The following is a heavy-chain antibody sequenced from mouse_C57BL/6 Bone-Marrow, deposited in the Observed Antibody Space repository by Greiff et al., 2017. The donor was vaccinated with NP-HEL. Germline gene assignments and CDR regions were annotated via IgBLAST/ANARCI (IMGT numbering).Heavy chain of an antibody. D-gene: IGHD6-1*01. CDR1: GFTFSSYA. CDR2: ISDGGSYT. J-gene: IGHJ2*01. CDR3: ARGLYLYYFDY. V-gene: IGHV5-4*03. Sequence: EVKVVESGGGLVKPGGSLKLSCAASGFTFSSYAMSWVRQTPEKRLEWVATISDGGSYTYYPDNVKGRFTISRDNAKNNLYLQMSHLKSEDTAMYYCARGLYLYYFDYWGQGTTLTVSS.